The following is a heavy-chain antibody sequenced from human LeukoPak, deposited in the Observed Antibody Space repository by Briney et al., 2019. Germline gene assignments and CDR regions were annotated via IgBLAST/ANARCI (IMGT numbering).Heavy chain of an antibody. J-gene: IGHJ4*02. Sequence: GGSLRLSCTASGFTFNSHGMHWVRQAPGKGLGWVALISYEGSNIKYADSVKGRFTISRDNSKNTLYLQMNSLRAEDTALYYCAKRGFCSGGSCYSFHFDYWGQGTLVTVSS. CDR2: ISYEGSNI. D-gene: IGHD2-15*01. V-gene: IGHV3-30*18. CDR1: GFTFNSHG. CDR3: AKRGFCSGGSCYSFHFDY.